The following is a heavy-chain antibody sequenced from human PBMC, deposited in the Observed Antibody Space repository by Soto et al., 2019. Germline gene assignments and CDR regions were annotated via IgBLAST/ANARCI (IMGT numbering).Heavy chain of an antibody. CDR2: FSGSGDGS. Sequence: EVQLLESGGGLVQPGGSLRLSCAASGFSFSIYAMTWVRQAPGKGLEWVSTFSGSGDGSYYADSVKGRFTISRDNSKNTLYLQMNSLRAEDTALYYCAKPYYYGSGTGPDAFDIWSLGTMVNVSS. D-gene: IGHD3-10*01. CDR1: GFSFSIYA. V-gene: IGHV3-23*01. J-gene: IGHJ3*02. CDR3: AKPYYYGSGTGPDAFDI.